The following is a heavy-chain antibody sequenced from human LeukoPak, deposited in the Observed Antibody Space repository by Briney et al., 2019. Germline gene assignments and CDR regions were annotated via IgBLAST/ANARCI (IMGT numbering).Heavy chain of an antibody. V-gene: IGHV3-21*01. CDR1: GFTFSSYS. CDR3: ARDSRRLNFDY. J-gene: IGHJ4*02. CDR2: ISSSSSYI. Sequence: EGSLRLSCAASGFTFSSYSMNWVRQAPGQGLEWVSCISSSSSYIYYADSVKGRFTISRDNAKNTLYLQMNSLRAEDTAVYYCARDSRRLNFDYGGQGTLVTVSS. D-gene: IGHD2-21*01.